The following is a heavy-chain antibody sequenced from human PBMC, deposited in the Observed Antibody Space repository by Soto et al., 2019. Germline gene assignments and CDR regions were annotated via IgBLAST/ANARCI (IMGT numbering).Heavy chain of an antibody. CDR1: VYTFTSYG. V-gene: IGHV1-18*01. J-gene: IGHJ5*02. CDR3: ARDRTVLVPAAIHPDWFDP. D-gene: IGHD2-2*01. Sequence: SVKVSCKASVYTFTSYGISWVRQAPEQGLEWMGWISAYNGNTNYAQKLQGRVTMTTDTSTSKAYMELRSLRSDDTAVYYCARDRTVLVPAAIHPDWFDPWGQGTLVTVSS. CDR2: ISAYNGNT.